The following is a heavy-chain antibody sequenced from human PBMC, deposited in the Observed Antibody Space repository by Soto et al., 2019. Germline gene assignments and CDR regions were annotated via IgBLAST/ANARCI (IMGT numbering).Heavy chain of an antibody. CDR1: GGSISSYY. Sequence: SETLSLTCTVSGGSISSYYWHWIRQPPGKGLEWIGYIYFIGSTNYNPSLKSRVTISVDTSKNQFSLNLDSVTAADTAVYYCARNGAYDTNVDYWGQGTLVTVSS. V-gene: IGHV4-59*08. D-gene: IGHD2-8*01. J-gene: IGHJ4*02. CDR2: IYFIGST. CDR3: ARNGAYDTNVDY.